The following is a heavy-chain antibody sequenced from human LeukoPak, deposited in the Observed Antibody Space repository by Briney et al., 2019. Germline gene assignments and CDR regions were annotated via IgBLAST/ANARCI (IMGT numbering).Heavy chain of an antibody. D-gene: IGHD3-22*01. CDR3: ARDYYDSSGYYWWYFDY. J-gene: IGHJ4*02. CDR2: IYTSGST. V-gene: IGHV4-4*07. CDR1: GDSISSYY. Sequence: PSETLSLTCTASGDSISSYYWSWIRQPAGKGLEWIGRIYTSGSTNYNPSLKSRVTMSVDTSKNQFSLKLSSVTAADTAVYYCARDYYDSSGYYWWYFDYWGQGTLVTVSS.